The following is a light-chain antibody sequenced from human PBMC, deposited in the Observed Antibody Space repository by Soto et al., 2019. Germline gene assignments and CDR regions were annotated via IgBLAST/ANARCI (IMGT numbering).Light chain of an antibody. V-gene: IGKV1-39*01. CDR2: AAS. CDR3: QQSYSTWWT. J-gene: IGKJ1*01. Sequence: DIQMTQAPSSLSASVGDRVTITCRAGQTISKYLNWYQQKPGKAPRLLIFAASNLQSGVPTRFSGSGSGTDFTLTISSLQPEDFATYYCQQSYSTWWTFGQGTKWIS. CDR1: QTISKY.